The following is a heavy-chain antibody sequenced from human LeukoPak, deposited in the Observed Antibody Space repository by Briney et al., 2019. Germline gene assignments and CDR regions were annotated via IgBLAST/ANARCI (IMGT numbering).Heavy chain of an antibody. J-gene: IGHJ4*02. CDR2: ISSNGGST. V-gene: IGHV3-64*01. Sequence: GGPLRLSCAASGFTFSSYAMHWVRQAPGKGLEYVSAISSNGGSTYYANSVKGRFTISRDNSKNTLYLQMGSLRAEDMAVYYCARDGTTSRDWIFDYWGQGTLVTVSS. D-gene: IGHD2-21*02. CDR1: GFTFSSYA. CDR3: ARDGTTSRDWIFDY.